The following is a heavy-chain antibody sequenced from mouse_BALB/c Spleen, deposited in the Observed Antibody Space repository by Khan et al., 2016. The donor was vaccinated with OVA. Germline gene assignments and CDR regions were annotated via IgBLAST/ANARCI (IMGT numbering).Heavy chain of an antibody. Sequence: EVQLVESGPGLVKPSQSLSLTCTVTGYSITSAYTWNWIRQFPGNKLEWMGFISYSGNTRYNPSLKSRISITRDTSKNQFFLQFNSVTSEDTATYYCERKDYYDYDPFPYWGQGTLVTVSA. CDR2: ISYSGNT. V-gene: IGHV3-2*02. CDR1: GYSITSAYT. D-gene: IGHD2-4*01. CDR3: ERKDYYDYDPFPY. J-gene: IGHJ3*01.